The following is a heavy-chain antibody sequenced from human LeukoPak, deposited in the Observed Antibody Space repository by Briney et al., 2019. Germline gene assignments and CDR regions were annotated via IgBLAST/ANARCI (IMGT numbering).Heavy chain of an antibody. CDR2: IYPGDSDT. CDR1: GYSCTSYW. D-gene: IGHD2-15*01. Sequence: GEALKISCKASGYSCTSYWSGWVRQLPGKGLGWMGIIYPGDSDTRYSPSFQGEVTISADKSISTAYLQWSSLKASDTAMYYCARLRPGYCSGGSGFSLLVGWFDPWGQGTLVTVSS. CDR3: ARLRPGYCSGGSGFSLLVGWFDP. V-gene: IGHV5-51*01. J-gene: IGHJ5*02.